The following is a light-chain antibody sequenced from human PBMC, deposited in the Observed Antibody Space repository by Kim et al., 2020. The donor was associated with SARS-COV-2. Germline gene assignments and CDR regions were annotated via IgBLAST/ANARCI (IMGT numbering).Light chain of an antibody. J-gene: IGKJ3*01. CDR3: QYYGPSPA. V-gene: IGKV3-20*01. CDR2: GAS. CDR1: QSVNNGL. Sequence: VAPGERATLSCRASQSVNNGLLGWYQQKPGQATRLLMYGASSRATGTPDRFDGSASGTDFTITISRLEPEDFAVYYCQYYGPSPAFGPGTKVDIK.